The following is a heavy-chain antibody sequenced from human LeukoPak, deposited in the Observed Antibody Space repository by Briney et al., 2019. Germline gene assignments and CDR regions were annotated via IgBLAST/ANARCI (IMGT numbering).Heavy chain of an antibody. D-gene: IGHD3-22*01. Sequence: GGSLRLSYAASGFTFSSYSMNWVRQAPGKGLEWVSSISSSSSYIYYADSVKGRFTISRDNAKNSLYLQMNSLRAEDTAVYYCARHIYNYYDSSGYFEFDYWGQGTLVTVSS. J-gene: IGHJ4*02. CDR2: ISSSSSYI. CDR1: GFTFSSYS. CDR3: ARHIYNYYDSSGYFEFDY. V-gene: IGHV3-21*01.